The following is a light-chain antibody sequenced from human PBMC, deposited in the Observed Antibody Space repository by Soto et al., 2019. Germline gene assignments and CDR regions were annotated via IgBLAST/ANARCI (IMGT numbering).Light chain of an antibody. Sequence: QSALTQPASLSGSPGQSITISCTGTSSDIGAYDYVSWFQQHPGKAPKLMISEVNNRPSGVPDRFSASKSGTSASLAISGLQSEDEADYYCAAWDDSLNGPVIGGGTKLTVL. V-gene: IGLV2-14*01. CDR3: AAWDDSLNGPV. CDR1: SSDIGAYDY. CDR2: EVN. J-gene: IGLJ2*01.